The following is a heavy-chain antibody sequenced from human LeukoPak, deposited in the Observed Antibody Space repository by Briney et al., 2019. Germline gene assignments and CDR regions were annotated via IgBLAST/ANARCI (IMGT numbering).Heavy chain of an antibody. CDR3: ARVFSPDYDSSFSWFDP. CDR1: GYTFTGYY. V-gene: IGHV1-2*02. Sequence: ASVKVSCMASGYTFTGYYMHWVRQAPGQGLEWMGWINPNSGGTNYAQKFQGRVTMTRDTSISTAYMELSRLRSDDTAVYYCARVFSPDYDSSFSWFDPWGQGTLVTVSS. CDR2: INPNSGGT. D-gene: IGHD3-22*01. J-gene: IGHJ5*02.